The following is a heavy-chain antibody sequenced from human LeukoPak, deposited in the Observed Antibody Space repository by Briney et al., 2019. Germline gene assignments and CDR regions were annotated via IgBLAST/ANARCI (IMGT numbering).Heavy chain of an antibody. CDR3: AAIVLVTAATDY. J-gene: IGHJ4*02. D-gene: IGHD2-2*01. V-gene: IGHV4-31*03. CDR1: GGSISSDAYC. CDR2: ISYSGST. Sequence: SETLSLTCSVSGGSISSDAYCWSWIRQHPGKGLEWIGYISYSGSTYQNPSLKSRVTISVDTSENQFSLKLRSVTAADTAVYYCAAIVLVTAATDYWGQGTLVTVSS.